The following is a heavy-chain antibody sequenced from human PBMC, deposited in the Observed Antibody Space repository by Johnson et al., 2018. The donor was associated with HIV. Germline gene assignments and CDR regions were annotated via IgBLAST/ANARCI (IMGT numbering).Heavy chain of an antibody. V-gene: IGHV3-15*01. J-gene: IGHJ3*02. CDR3: TTGQLGGASDI. D-gene: IGHD6-13*01. CDR1: GFTFSSYA. Sequence: VQLVESGGGVVQPGRSLRLSCAASGFTFSSYAMHWVRQAPGKGLEWVGRIKSETDGGTPDSAAPLKGRFTISRDDSKNTLYLQMGSLKIEDTAVYYCTTGQLGGASDIWGQGTMVTVSS. CDR2: IKSETDGGTP.